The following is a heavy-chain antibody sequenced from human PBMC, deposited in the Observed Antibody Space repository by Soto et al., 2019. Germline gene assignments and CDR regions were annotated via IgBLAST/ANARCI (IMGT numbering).Heavy chain of an antibody. CDR3: ARTGVYTIFGVVIPGYYYYGMDV. J-gene: IGHJ6*02. D-gene: IGHD3-3*01. CDR1: GGSISSYY. Sequence: SETLSLTCTVSGGSISSYYWSWIRQPPGRGMEWIGYIYYSGSTNYNPSLKSRVTISVDTSKNQFSLKLSSVTAADTAVYYCARTGVYTIFGVVIPGYYYYGMDVWGQGTTVTVSS. CDR2: IYYSGST. V-gene: IGHV4-59*12.